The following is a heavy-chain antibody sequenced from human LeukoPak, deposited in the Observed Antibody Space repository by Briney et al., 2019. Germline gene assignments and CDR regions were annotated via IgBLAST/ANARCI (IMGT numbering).Heavy chain of an antibody. J-gene: IGHJ4*02. D-gene: IGHD1-26*01. CDR2: ISGSGGST. CDR1: GFTFSNFV. Sequence: PGGSLRLSCAASGFTFSNFVMNWVRQAPGKGLEWVSAISGSGGSTYYADSVKGRFTISRDNSKNTLYLQMNSLRAEDTAVYYCAKLAEALWYRGSYPDYWGQGTLVTVSS. V-gene: IGHV3-23*01. CDR3: AKLAEALWYRGSYPDY.